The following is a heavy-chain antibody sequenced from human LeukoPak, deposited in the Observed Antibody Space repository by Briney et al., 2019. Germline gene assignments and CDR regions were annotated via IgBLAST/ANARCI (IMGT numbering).Heavy chain of an antibody. J-gene: IGHJ4*02. D-gene: IGHD5-18*01. CDR1: GGSISSYY. CDR3: ARELGSYGSFDY. CDR2: IYYSGST. Sequence: SETLSLTCTVSGGSISSYYWSWIRQPPAKGLEWIGYIYYSGSTNYNPSLKSRVTISVDTSKNQFSLKLSSVTAADTAVYYCARELGSYGSFDYWGQGTLVTVSS. V-gene: IGHV4-59*01.